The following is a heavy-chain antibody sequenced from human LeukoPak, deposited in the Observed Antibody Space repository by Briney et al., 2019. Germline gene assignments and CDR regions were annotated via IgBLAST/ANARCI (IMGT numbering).Heavy chain of an antibody. J-gene: IGHJ4*02. V-gene: IGHV1-46*03. CDR3: STVLTTGMYFFDY. CDR2: ISPSGGST. CDR1: GYIYIHRH. D-gene: IGHD1-1*01. Sequence: ASVKVSCRASGYIYIHRHMHRVRQAPGQGLEWMGMISPSGGSTSYAQKFQGRVTMTRDTSTGPVYMELSWERSDNKYLYYGSTVLTTGMYFFDYWGQGTLVTVSS.